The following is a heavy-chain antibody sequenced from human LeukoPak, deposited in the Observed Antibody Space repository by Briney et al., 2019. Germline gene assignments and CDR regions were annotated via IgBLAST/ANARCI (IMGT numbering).Heavy chain of an antibody. CDR2: INAGNGNT. CDR1: GYTFTSYA. D-gene: IGHD4-23*01. V-gene: IGHV1-3*03. Sequence: ASVNVSCKASGYTFTSYAMHWVRQAPGQRLEWMGWINAGNGNTKYSQEFQGRATITRDTSASTAYMELSSLRSEDMAAYYCARGADYGGNAHWFDPWGQGTLVTVSS. CDR3: ARGADYGGNAHWFDP. J-gene: IGHJ5*02.